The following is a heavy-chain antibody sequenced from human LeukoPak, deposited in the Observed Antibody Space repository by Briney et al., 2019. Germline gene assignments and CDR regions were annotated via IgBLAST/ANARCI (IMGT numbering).Heavy chain of an antibody. CDR1: GFTFTSSA. J-gene: IGHJ3*02. D-gene: IGHD3-22*01. V-gene: IGHV1-58*01. CDR3: AAGYYDSSGYYRLDAFDI. CDR2: IVVGSGNT. Sequence: SVRVSCKASGFTFTSSAVQWVRQARGQRLEWIGWIVVGSGNTNYAQKFQERVTITRDMSTSTAYMELSSLRSEDTAVYYCAAGYYDSSGYYRLDAFDIWGQGTMVTVSS.